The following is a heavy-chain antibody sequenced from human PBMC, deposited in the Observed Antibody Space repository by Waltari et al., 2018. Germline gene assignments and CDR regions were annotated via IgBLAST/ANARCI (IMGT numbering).Heavy chain of an antibody. CDR3: ARTRGYDILTGYFFDY. J-gene: IGHJ4*02. CDR1: GGTFSSYA. Sequence: QVQLVQSGAEVKKPGSSVKVSCKASGGTFSSYAISWVRQAPGQGLEWMGGIIPIFGTANYAQKCQGRVTSTADESTSTAYMELSSLRSEDTAVYYCARTRGYDILTGYFFDYWGQGTLVTVSS. V-gene: IGHV1-69*13. D-gene: IGHD3-9*01. CDR2: IIPIFGTA.